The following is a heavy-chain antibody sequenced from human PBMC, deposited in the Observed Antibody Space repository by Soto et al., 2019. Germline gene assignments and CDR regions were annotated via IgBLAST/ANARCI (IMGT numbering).Heavy chain of an antibody. V-gene: IGHV4-34*01. CDR3: ARDKITGLFDY. CDR2: INHSGST. CDR1: GGSFSGYY. D-gene: IGHD2-8*02. J-gene: IGHJ4*02. Sequence: SETLSLTCAVYGGSFSGYYWSWIRQPPGKGLEWIGEINHSGSTNYNPSLKSRVTIAVDTSKNQFSLKLSSVAAADTAVYYCARDKITGLFDYWGQGTLVTVSS.